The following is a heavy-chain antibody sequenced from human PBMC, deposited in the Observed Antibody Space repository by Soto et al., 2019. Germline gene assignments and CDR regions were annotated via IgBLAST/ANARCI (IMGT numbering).Heavy chain of an antibody. V-gene: IGHV1-8*01. J-gene: IGHJ6*02. Sequence: ASVKVSCKASGYIFTSYDINWVRQATGQGLEWMGWMNPNSGNTGYAQKFQGRVTMTRNTSISTAYMELSSLRSEDTAVYYCARPTELGPYYYYYGMDVWGQGTTVTVSS. CDR3: ARPTELGPYYYYYGMDV. CDR2: MNPNSGNT. CDR1: GYIFTSYD. D-gene: IGHD3-16*01.